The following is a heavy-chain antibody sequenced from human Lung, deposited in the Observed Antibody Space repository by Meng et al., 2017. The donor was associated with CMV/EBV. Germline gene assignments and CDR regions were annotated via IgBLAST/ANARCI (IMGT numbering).Heavy chain of an antibody. Sequence: GGSLRLXCTASGFTFNSYAMTWVRQAPGKGLEWVSLISDSGDSPYYADSVKGRFISSRDNSKNMVYLQMKSLRADDTAIYYCAKTLNGYGGEDSWGQGTLVTVSS. CDR3: AKTLNGYGGEDS. CDR2: ISDSGDSP. J-gene: IGHJ4*02. CDR1: GFTFNSYA. D-gene: IGHD5-18*01. V-gene: IGHV3-23*01.